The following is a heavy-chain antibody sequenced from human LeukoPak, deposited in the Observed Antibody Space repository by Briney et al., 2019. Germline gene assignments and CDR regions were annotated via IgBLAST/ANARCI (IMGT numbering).Heavy chain of an antibody. CDR2: MYLSGTT. J-gene: IGHJ4*02. V-gene: IGHV4-4*02. Sequence: SETLSLTCTVSGDSIDSLDLWSWVRQPPGKGLEWIGEMYLSGTTHSNPSVKSRVTISIDKSKNQFFLNLNSVTAADTAVYYCAGLVGRYSSGLYYYYFNYWGQGTLVTVSS. D-gene: IGHD3-22*01. CDR1: GDSIDSLDL. CDR3: AGLVGRYSSGLYYYYFNY.